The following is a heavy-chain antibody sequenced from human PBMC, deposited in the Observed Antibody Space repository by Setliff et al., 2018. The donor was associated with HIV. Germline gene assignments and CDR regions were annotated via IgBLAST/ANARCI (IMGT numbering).Heavy chain of an antibody. CDR1: GGSFSSSNW. V-gene: IGHV4-4*02. D-gene: IGHD3-10*01. Sequence: SETLSLTCAVSGGSFSSSNWWTWVRQPPGRGLEWIGEISHTENTNYNPSLKSRVTMSVDKSKNQFSLRLYFVTAADTAVYYCARQLTMVRGVFDYWGRGILVTVSS. CDR2: ISHTENT. CDR3: ARQLTMVRGVFDY. J-gene: IGHJ4*02.